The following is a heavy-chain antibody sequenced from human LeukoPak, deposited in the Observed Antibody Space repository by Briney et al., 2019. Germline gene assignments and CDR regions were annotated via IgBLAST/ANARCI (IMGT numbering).Heavy chain of an antibody. V-gene: IGHV4-38-2*01. CDR1: GYSITSGYY. CDR3: ARLYLRDHCSSASCNGLYFDY. Sequence: PSETLSLTCAVSGYSITSGYYWGWIRQPPGKGLEWIGRIYHSGSTYYKPSLKTLFTISVDTSKTHFSLKLSSVTAADTAVYYCARLYLRDHCSSASCNGLYFDYWGQGTLVTVPS. D-gene: IGHD2-2*01. J-gene: IGHJ4*02. CDR2: IYHSGST.